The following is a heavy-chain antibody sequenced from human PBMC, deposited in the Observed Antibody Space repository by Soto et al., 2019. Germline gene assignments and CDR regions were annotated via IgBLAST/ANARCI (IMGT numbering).Heavy chain of an antibody. CDR1: GASVSSGAYH. CDR3: AVYIAGAGGDGY. CDR2: VDYSGCT. V-gene: IGHV4-61*08. Sequence: QVQLQESGPGLVKPSETLSLTCTVSGASVSSGAYHWSWIRQPPGKGLEWIGNVDYSGCTKCNPSLKSRVTLSADKSQNQLSLRLNSVTAADTAVYYCAVYIAGAGGDGYWGQGTLVTVSS. D-gene: IGHD6-19*01. J-gene: IGHJ4*02.